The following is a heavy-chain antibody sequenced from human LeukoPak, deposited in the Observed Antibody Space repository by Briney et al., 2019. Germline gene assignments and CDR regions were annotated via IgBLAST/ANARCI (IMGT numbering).Heavy chain of an antibody. D-gene: IGHD3-16*01. CDR1: GFTFDDYT. J-gene: IGHJ3*02. CDR2: ISWDGGST. CDR3: AKDIRNVRWGGSVWDAFDI. V-gene: IGHV3-43*01. Sequence: GGSLRLSCAASGFTFDDYTMHWVRQAPGKGLEWVSLISWDGGSTYYADSVKGRFTISRDNSKNSLYLQMNSLRTEDTALYYCAKDIRNVRWGGSVWDAFDIWGQGTMVTVSS.